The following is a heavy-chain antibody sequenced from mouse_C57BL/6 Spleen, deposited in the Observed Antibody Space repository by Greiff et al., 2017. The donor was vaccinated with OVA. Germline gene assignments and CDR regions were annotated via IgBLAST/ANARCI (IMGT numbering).Heavy chain of an antibody. Sequence: VQLQQSGAELARPGASVKLSCKASGYTFTSYGISWVKQRTGQGLEWIGEIYPRSGNTYYNEKFKGKATLTADKSSSTAYMALRSLTSEDSAVYFCARRGGDYAMDYWGQGTSVTVSS. V-gene: IGHV1-81*01. CDR1: GYTFTSYG. J-gene: IGHJ4*01. CDR2: IYPRSGNT. CDR3: ARRGGDYAMDY.